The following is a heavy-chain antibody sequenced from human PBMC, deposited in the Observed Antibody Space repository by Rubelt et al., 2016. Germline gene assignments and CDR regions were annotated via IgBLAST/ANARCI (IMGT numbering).Heavy chain of an antibody. D-gene: IGHD4-17*01. CDR3: ATGTTVTTGLAY. V-gene: IGHV4-39*01. Sequence: QLQLQESGPGLVKPSETLSLTCTVSGASISSSSYYWGWVRQPPGKGLAWIANTYYRWTTYYNPSPKSRVTISGDTSKSQFPRKRRPGTDADTAVYYGATGTTVTTGLAYWGQGTLVTVSS. CDR1: GASISSSSYY. J-gene: IGHJ4*02. CDR2: TYYRWTT.